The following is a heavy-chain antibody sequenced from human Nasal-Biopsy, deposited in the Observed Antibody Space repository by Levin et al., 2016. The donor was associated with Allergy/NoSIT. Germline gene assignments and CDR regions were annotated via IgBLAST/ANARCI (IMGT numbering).Heavy chain of an antibody. V-gene: IGHV1-24*01. CDR3: ATGPYSSTWYNRHGMDV. CDR1: GHILAELS. Sequence: ASVKVSCKVSGHILAELSIHWVRQAPGKGPEWMGAFDPEDGETTYAQDFQGRVTMTEDTSTHTAYIELSSLRSEDTAVYYCATGPYSSTWYNRHGMDVWGQGTTVTVSS. D-gene: IGHD6-13*01. CDR2: FDPEDGET. J-gene: IGHJ6*02.